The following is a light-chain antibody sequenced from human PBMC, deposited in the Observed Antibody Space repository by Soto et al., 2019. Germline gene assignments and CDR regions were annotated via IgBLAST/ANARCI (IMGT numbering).Light chain of an antibody. CDR1: QSSSSY. Sequence: DIQMTQSPSSLSASVGDIVTITCRASQSSSSYLKWYQQKPGKAPKLLIYAASSLQSGVPSRFSGGGSGTDFTLTISSLQPEDFATYYCQPARFGGGTKVEIK. J-gene: IGKJ4*01. CDR3: QPAR. V-gene: IGKV1-39*01. CDR2: AAS.